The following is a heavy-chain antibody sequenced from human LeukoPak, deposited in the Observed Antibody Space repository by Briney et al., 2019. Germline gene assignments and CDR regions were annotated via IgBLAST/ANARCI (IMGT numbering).Heavy chain of an antibody. D-gene: IGHD2-2*01. CDR1: GFTFSNAW. J-gene: IGHJ4*02. Sequence: GGSLRLSCAASGFTFSNAWMNWVRQAPGKGLQWVSHISRSGSSIHYADSVKGRFTISRDNGKNSLYLQMNSLRADDTAVYYRVRLGYCSSTSCQTWGQGTQVTVSS. V-gene: IGHV3-21*05. CDR2: ISRSGSSI. CDR3: VRLGYCSSTSCQT.